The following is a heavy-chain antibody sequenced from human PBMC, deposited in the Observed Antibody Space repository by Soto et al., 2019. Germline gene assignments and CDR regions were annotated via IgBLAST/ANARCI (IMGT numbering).Heavy chain of an antibody. CDR2: INAGNGNT. J-gene: IGHJ4*02. CDR3: ARGMVGATLDY. V-gene: IGHV1-3*01. D-gene: IGHD1-26*01. Sequence: QVQLVQSGAEVKKPGASVKVSCKASGYTFTSYAMHWVRQAPGQRLEWMGWINAGNGNTKYSQKFQGRVTITRDTAASTAYMELSRLRSEDTAVYYCARGMVGATLDYWGQGTLVTVSS. CDR1: GYTFTSYA.